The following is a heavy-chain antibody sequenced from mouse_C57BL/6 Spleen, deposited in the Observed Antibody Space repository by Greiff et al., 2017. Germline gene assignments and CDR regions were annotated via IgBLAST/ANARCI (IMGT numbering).Heavy chain of an antibody. V-gene: IGHV5-4*03. CDR3: ARVRDGYSWYFDV. J-gene: IGHJ1*03. D-gene: IGHD2-3*01. CDR2: ISDGGSYT. Sequence: EVMVVESGGGLVKPGGSLKLSCAASGFTFSSYAMSWVRQTPEKRLEWVATISDGGSYTYYPDNVKGRFTISRDNAKNNLYLQMSHLKSEDTAMYYCARVRDGYSWYFDVWGTGTTVTVSS. CDR1: GFTFSSYA.